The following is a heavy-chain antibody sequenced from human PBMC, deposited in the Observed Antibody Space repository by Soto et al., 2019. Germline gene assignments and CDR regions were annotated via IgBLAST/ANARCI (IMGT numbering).Heavy chain of an antibody. CDR2: IKPTDGST. Sequence: QVQLVHSGAEVKKPGASVKVSCKASGYTFTSYYLHWVRQAPGQGLEWMGIIKPTDGSTIYAQKFHGRVIMTRDPSTSTVYMDLGSLGSEDTAVYYCVREYCSGGRCRPGPWGQGTLVTVSS. J-gene: IGHJ5*02. D-gene: IGHD2-15*01. CDR3: VREYCSGGRCRPGP. CDR1: GYTFTSYY. V-gene: IGHV1-46*03.